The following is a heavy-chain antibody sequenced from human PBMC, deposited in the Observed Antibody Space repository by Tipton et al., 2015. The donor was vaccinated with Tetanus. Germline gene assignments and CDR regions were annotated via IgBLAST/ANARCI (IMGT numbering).Heavy chain of an antibody. J-gene: IGHJ4*02. D-gene: IGHD3-3*01. CDR1: GASISSYY. V-gene: IGHV4-59*01. CDR3: ARANNDFPKKGPFDY. Sequence: LRLSCSVSGASISSYYWNWIRQVPGKGLEWIGYVYHSGLTNYTPSLKGRVTISVDTSKNQFSLNLNSVTAADTAVYYCARANNDFPKKGPFDYWGQGTLVIVSS. CDR2: VYHSGLT.